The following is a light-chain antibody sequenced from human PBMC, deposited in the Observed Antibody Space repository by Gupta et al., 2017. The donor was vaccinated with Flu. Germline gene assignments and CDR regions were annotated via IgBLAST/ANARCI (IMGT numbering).Light chain of an antibody. V-gene: IGKV1-5*03. CDR3: QFQYT. CDR2: KTA. J-gene: IGKJ2*01. Sequence: DIQLTQFPSTLSASVGDSVTITCRASQSISSLLAWYQQKPGKAPKILIYKTASSKSGVPSRFSGSGSGTEFTLTINSLQPDDSETYYCQFQYTFGQGTKLEIK. CDR1: QSISSL.